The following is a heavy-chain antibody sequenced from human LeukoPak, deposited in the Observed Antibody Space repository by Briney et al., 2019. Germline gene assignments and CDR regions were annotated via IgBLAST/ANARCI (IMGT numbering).Heavy chain of an antibody. CDR3: ARDSVGATNHFDY. CDR1: GGSFSGYY. J-gene: IGHJ4*02. D-gene: IGHD1-26*01. CDR2: INHSGST. Sequence: SETLSLTCAVYGGSFSGYYWSWIRQPPGKGLEWIGEINHSGSTNYNPSLKSRVTISVDTSKNQFSLKLSSVTAADTAVYYCARDSVGATNHFDYWGQGTLVTVSS. V-gene: IGHV4-34*01.